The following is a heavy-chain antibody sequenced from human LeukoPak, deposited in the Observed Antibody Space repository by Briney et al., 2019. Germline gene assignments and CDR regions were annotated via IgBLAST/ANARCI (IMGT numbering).Heavy chain of an antibody. CDR3: ARGGTLNRGQVAAGADY. V-gene: IGHV4-31*03. D-gene: IGHD2-15*01. CDR1: GGSISSGGYY. CDR2: IYYSGST. Sequence: PSETLSLTCTVSGGSISSGGYYWSWIRQHPGKGLEWIGYIYYSGSTYYNPSLKSRVTISVDTSKNQFSLKLSSVTAADTAVYYCARGGTLNRGQVAAGADYWGQGTLVTVSS. J-gene: IGHJ4*02.